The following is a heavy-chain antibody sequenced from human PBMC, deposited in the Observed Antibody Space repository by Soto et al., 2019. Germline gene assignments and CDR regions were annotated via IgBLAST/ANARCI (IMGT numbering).Heavy chain of an antibody. CDR2: ISSSVSSI. CDR3: ARVRFGEWGYAMDV. CDR1: GLTFSDCY. D-gene: IGHD3-10*01. V-gene: IGHV3-11*01. Sequence: QVQLVESGGGLVKPGGSLRLSCAASGLTFSDCYMNWIRQAPGKGLEWVSYISSSVSSINYAGSVKGRFTISRDNAKNSMYLQMNSLRAEDTAMYYCARVRFGEWGYAMDVWGQGTTVTVSS. J-gene: IGHJ6*02.